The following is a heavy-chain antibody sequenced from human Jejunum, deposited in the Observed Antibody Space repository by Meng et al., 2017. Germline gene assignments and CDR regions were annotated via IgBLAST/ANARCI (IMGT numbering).Heavy chain of an antibody. J-gene: IGHJ4*02. CDR1: GFSLSTGGVA. CDR3: THRLDSSYDY. CDR2: IYGNDDK. V-gene: IGHV2-5*01. D-gene: IGHD2-2*01. Sequence: ITLKESGPTLVKPTQTLTLTCTFSGFSLSTGGVAVGWIRQPPGKALEWLALIYGNDDKRYSPSLKNRLTITKDTSKNYVVLTMTNMDPADTATYYCTHRLDSSYDYWGQGTLVTVSS.